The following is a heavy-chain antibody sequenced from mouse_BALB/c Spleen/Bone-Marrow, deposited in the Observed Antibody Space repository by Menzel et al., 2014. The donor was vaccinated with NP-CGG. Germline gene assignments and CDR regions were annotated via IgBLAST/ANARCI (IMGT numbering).Heavy chain of an antibody. CDR1: GFTFSSYY. Sequence: EVKVVESGGGLVKLGGSLKLSCAASGFTFSSYYMSWVRQTPEKRLELVAAIISNGGGTYYPDTMKGRFIISRDNAKNTLYLQMSSLKSEDTALYYCARRGISTSEGVGAMDYWGQGTSVTVSS. D-gene: IGHD1-1*01. J-gene: IGHJ4*01. V-gene: IGHV5-6-2*01. CDR3: ARRGISTSEGVGAMDY. CDR2: IISNGGGT.